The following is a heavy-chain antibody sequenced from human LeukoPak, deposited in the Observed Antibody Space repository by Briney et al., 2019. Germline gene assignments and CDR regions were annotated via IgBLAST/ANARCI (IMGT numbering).Heavy chain of an antibody. V-gene: IGHV1-69*05. CDR3: AREEGVGATRNDAFDI. D-gene: IGHD1-26*01. CDR1: GGTFSSYA. J-gene: IGHJ3*02. Sequence: GASVKVSCKASGGTFSSYAISWVRQAPGQGLEWMGGIIPIFGTANYAQKFQGRVTITTDESTSTAYMELSSLRSEDTAVYYCAREEGVGATRNDAFDIWGQGTMVTVSS. CDR2: IIPIFGTA.